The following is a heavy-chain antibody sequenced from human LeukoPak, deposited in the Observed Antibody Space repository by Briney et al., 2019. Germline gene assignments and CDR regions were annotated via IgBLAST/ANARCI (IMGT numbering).Heavy chain of an antibody. Sequence: SETLSLTCAVYGGSFSGYYWSWIRQPPGKGLEWIGEINHSGSTNYNPPLKSRVTLSVDTSKNQFSLKLSSVTVADTAVYYCARGPGYGGNSTLDYWGQGTLVTVSS. D-gene: IGHD4-23*01. CDR2: INHSGST. CDR1: GGSFSGYY. CDR3: ARGPGYGGNSTLDY. V-gene: IGHV4-34*01. J-gene: IGHJ4*02.